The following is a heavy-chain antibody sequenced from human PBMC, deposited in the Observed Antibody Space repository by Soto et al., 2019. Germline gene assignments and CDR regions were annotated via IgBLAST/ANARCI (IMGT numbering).Heavy chain of an antibody. CDR3: ARDIDNRDYYYGMDV. V-gene: IGHV3-48*03. D-gene: IGHD1-20*01. CDR2: ISNSGNTI. CDR1: GFVFKNYE. J-gene: IGHJ6*02. Sequence: GGSLRLSCVASGFVFKNYEMNWVRQAPGKGLEWISYISNSGNTIYVADSMRGRFTISRDNAKNSLFLQMNGLRADDTAVYYCARDIDNRDYYYGMDVWGQGTTVTVSS.